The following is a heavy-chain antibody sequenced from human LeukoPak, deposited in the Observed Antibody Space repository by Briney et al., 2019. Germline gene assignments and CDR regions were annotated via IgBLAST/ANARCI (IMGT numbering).Heavy chain of an antibody. CDR3: AGHGSGRLRVSTC. D-gene: IGHD2-15*01. CDR2: INHSGST. J-gene: IGHJ4*02. Sequence: PSETLSLTCAVYGGSFSGYYWSWVRQPPGKGLEWIGEINHSGSTNYNPSLKSRVTISVDTSKNQSSLKQSYVIAADKAVDYCAGHGSGRLRVSTCWGQGTLVTVSS. V-gene: IGHV4-34*01. CDR1: GGSFSGYY.